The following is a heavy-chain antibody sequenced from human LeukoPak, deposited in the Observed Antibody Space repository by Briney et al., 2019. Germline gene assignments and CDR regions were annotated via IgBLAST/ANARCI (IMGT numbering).Heavy chain of an antibody. V-gene: IGHV3-66*01. CDR2: IYSGESA. D-gene: IGHD2-2*01. Sequence: GGSLRLSCAASGFSVSSNYMSWVRQAPGKGLEWVSTIYSGESAYYADSVKGRFTISRDNSKNALVLQMNSLTAADTAVYYCARDGGSGYCSSSNCYEGFDYWGQGTLVTVSS. CDR3: ARDGGSGYCSSSNCYEGFDY. J-gene: IGHJ4*02. CDR1: GFSVSSNY.